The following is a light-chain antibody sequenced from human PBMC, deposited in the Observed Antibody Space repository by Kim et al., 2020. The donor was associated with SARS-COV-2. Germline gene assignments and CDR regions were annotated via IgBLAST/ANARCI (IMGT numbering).Light chain of an antibody. CDR2: DAS. J-gene: IGKJ3*01. V-gene: IGKV1-13*02. CDR3: QQYNISPFT. CDR1: QGISIA. Sequence: ASIGDSLTITCRARQGISIALAWYQQKPGKAPKLLIYDASSLQSGVPSRFSGSGYGTEFTLTIRSLRPEDYATYFCQQYNISPFTFGPGTKVDIK.